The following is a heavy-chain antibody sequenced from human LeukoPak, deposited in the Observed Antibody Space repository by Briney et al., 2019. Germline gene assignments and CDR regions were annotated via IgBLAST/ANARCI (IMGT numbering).Heavy chain of an antibody. CDR1: GYTFTSYG. Sequence: ASVKVSCKASGYTFTSYGISWVRQAPGQGLEWMGWISAYNGNTNYAQKLQGRVTMTTDTSTSTAYMELRSLRSDDTAVYYCAKRSRGYSGYDPVGDYYYYMDVWGKGTTVTVSS. D-gene: IGHD5-12*01. CDR2: ISAYNGNT. J-gene: IGHJ6*03. CDR3: AKRSRGYSGYDPVGDYYYYMDV. V-gene: IGHV1-18*01.